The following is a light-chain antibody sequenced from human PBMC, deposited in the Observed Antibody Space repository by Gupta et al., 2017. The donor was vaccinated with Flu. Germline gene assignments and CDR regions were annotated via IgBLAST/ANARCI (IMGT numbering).Light chain of an antibody. J-gene: IGLJ3*02. Sequence: QLVLTQSPSASASLGASVKLTCTLSSGHSSYAIAWHQQQPEKGPRYLMKLNSDGSHNKGDGIPDRFSGSSSGAERYLTISSLQPEDEADYYCQTWGTGIWVFGGGTKLTVL. CDR3: QTWGTGIWV. CDR1: SGHSSYA. V-gene: IGLV4-69*01. CDR2: LNSDGSH.